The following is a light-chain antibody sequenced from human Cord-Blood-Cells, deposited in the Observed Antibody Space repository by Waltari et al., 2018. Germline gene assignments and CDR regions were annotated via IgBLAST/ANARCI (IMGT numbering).Light chain of an antibody. J-gene: IGKJ3*01. Sequence: EIVLTQSPGTLSLSPGERATLSYRASQSVSSSYLAWYQQKQGQAPRLLIYGASSRATGVPDRFSGSGSGTDFTLTISRLQPEDVAVYYCQQYCSSPFTFGPGTKVDIK. CDR1: QSVSSSY. CDR3: QQYCSSPFT. V-gene: IGKV3-20*01. CDR2: GAS.